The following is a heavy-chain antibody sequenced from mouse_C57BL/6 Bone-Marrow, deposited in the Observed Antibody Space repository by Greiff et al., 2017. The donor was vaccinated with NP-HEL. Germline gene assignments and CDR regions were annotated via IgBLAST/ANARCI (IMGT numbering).Heavy chain of an antibody. Sequence: VMLVESGAELVRPGTSVKMSCKASGYTFTNYWIGWAKQRPGHGLEWIGDIYPGGGYTNYNEKFKGKATLTADKSSSTAYMQFSSLTSEDSAIYYCARLIHYYGYPDYWGQGTTLTVSS. CDR2: IYPGGGYT. CDR3: ARLIHYYGYPDY. CDR1: GYTFTNYW. D-gene: IGHD1-2*01. J-gene: IGHJ2*01. V-gene: IGHV1-63*01.